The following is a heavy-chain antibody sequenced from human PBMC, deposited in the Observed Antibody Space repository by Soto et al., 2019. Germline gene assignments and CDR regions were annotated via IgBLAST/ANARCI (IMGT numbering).Heavy chain of an antibody. V-gene: IGHV3-48*02. Sequence: GGSLRLSCAASGFTFSSYSMNWVRQAPGKGLEWVSYISSSSSTIYYADSVKGRFTISRDNAKNSLYLQMNSLRDEDTAVYYCARENVPEYILTGFLSVYYGMDVWGQGTTVTVSS. D-gene: IGHD3-9*01. J-gene: IGHJ6*02. CDR3: ARENVPEYILTGFLSVYYGMDV. CDR1: GFTFSSYS. CDR2: ISSSSSTI.